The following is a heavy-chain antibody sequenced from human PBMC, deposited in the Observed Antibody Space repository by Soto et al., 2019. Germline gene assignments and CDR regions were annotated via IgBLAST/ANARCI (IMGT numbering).Heavy chain of an antibody. CDR3: ARDLTPGVVDH. D-gene: IGHD3-22*01. V-gene: IGHV1-18*01. Sequence: QVQVVQSGAEVKKPGASVKVSLKASGYTFTRYGISWVRQAPGQRLEWMGWISAYNGNTKYAQKLQGRVTMTTDTSTSTAYMELRSLRADDTAVYYCARDLTPGVVDHWGQGTLVTVSS. J-gene: IGHJ4*02. CDR2: ISAYNGNT. CDR1: GYTFTRYG.